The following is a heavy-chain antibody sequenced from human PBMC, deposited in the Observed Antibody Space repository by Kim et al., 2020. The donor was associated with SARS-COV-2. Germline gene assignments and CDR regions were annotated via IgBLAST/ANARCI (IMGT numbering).Heavy chain of an antibody. J-gene: IGHJ4*02. CDR2: IIPIFGTA. V-gene: IGHV1-69*13. CDR3: ATGGRELVITGDFDY. D-gene: IGHD3-22*01. CDR1: GGTFSSYA. Sequence: SVKVSCKASGGTFSSYAISWVRQAPGQGLEWMGGIIPIFGTANYAQKFQGRVTITADESTSTAYMELSSLRSEDTAVYYCATGGRELVITGDFDYWGQGTLVTVSS.